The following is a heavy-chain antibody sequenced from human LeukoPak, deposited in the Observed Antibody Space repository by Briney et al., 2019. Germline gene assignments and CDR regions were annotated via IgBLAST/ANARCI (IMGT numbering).Heavy chain of an antibody. V-gene: IGHV4-39*07. J-gene: IGHJ2*01. CDR1: GGSISSSSYY. D-gene: IGHD6-13*01. CDR2: IYYSGST. Sequence: KASETLSLTCTVSGGSISSSSYYWGWIRQPPGKGLEWIGSIYYSGSTYYNPSLKSRVTISVDTSKNQFSLKLSSVTAADTAVYYCARDRIAAAGTGYWYFDLWGRGTLVTVSS. CDR3: ARDRIAAAGTGYWYFDL.